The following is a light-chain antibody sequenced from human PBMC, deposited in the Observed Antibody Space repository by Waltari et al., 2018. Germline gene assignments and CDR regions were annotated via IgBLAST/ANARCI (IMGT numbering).Light chain of an antibody. CDR3: QQRSSWPWT. CDR1: QSVSSD. J-gene: IGKJ1*01. Sequence: PATLSLSPGERATLSCRASQSVSSDLAWYQQKPGQGPRLLIYDASNRATGIPARFSGSGSETDFTLTISSLEPEDFAVYYCQQRSSWPWTFGQGTKV. CDR2: DAS. V-gene: IGKV3-11*01.